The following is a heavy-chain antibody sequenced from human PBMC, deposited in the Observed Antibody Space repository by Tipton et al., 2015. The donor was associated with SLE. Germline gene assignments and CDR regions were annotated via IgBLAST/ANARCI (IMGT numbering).Heavy chain of an antibody. J-gene: IGHJ4*02. CDR2: IYCGGST. Sequence: LSLTCAASGFTVSSNYMSWVRQAPGKGLGWVSVIYCGGSTYYADSVQGRFTISGDNTKNTLYLQMNSLRAEDTAVYCCARDPEYSYGYAWDWGQGTLVTGSS. CDR1: GFTVSSNY. CDR3: ARDPEYSYGYAWD. V-gene: IGHV3-53*01. D-gene: IGHD5-18*01.